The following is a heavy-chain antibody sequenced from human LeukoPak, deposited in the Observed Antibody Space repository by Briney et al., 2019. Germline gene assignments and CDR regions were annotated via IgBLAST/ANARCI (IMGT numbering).Heavy chain of an antibody. CDR3: ARGRFGELSHYYYYMDV. D-gene: IGHD3-10*01. J-gene: IGHJ6*03. V-gene: IGHV1-8*01. Sequence: ASVKVSCKASGYTFTSYDINWVRQATGQGLEWMGWMNPNSGNTGYAQKFQGRVTMTRNTSISTAYMELSSLRSEDTAVYYCARGRFGELSHYYYYMDVWGKGTTVTVSS. CDR1: GYTFTSYD. CDR2: MNPNSGNT.